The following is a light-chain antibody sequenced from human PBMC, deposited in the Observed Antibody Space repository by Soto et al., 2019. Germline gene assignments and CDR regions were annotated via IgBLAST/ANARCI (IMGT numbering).Light chain of an antibody. Sequence: DIQMTQSPSTLSASVGDRVTITCRASQSISSWLAWYQQKPGKAPKLLIYDASSLESGVPSRFSGSGSGTEFALTISSLQPDDFAPYYCQQYNSYSKYTFGQGNKLEIK. J-gene: IGKJ2*01. CDR1: QSISSW. CDR3: QQYNSYSKYT. CDR2: DAS. V-gene: IGKV1-5*01.